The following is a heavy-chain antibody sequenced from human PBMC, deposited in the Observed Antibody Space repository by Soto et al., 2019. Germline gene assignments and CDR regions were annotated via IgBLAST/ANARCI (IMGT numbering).Heavy chain of an antibody. Sequence: GASVKVSCKASGGTFSSYAISWVRQAPGQGLEWMGGIIPIFGTANYAQKFQGRVTITADESTSTAYMELSSLRSEDTAVYYCAREGYSYGPKFDYWGQGXLVTVSS. D-gene: IGHD5-18*01. CDR3: AREGYSYGPKFDY. V-gene: IGHV1-69*13. CDR1: GGTFSSYA. CDR2: IIPIFGTA. J-gene: IGHJ4*02.